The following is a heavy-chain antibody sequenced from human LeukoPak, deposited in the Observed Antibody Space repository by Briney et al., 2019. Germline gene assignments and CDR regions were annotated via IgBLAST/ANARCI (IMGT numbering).Heavy chain of an antibody. CDR3: ARNAAPYNWNDVPQGWFDP. V-gene: IGHV4-59*12. Sequence: SETLSLTCSVSGASISSYYWSWIRQPPGKGLEWIGYIYNGGSTYHNPSLKSRVTISMDTSKNQFSLKLSSVTAVDTAVYYCARNAAPYNWNDVPQGWFDPWGQGTLVTVSS. J-gene: IGHJ5*02. D-gene: IGHD1-1*01. CDR1: GASISSYY. CDR2: IYNGGST.